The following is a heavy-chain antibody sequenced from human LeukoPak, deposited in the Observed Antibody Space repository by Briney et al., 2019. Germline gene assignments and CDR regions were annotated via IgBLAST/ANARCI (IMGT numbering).Heavy chain of an antibody. CDR1: GGSISTYY. Sequence: SETLSLTCTVSGGSISTYYWSWIRQPPGKGLEWIGYIYSSGSTNYNPSLKSRVTISVDASKNQFSLKLSSVTAADTAVYYCVRGPPYSSSPRWAVDYWGRGTLVTVSS. V-gene: IGHV4-59*01. D-gene: IGHD6-6*01. J-gene: IGHJ4*02. CDR2: IYSSGST. CDR3: VRGPPYSSSPRWAVDY.